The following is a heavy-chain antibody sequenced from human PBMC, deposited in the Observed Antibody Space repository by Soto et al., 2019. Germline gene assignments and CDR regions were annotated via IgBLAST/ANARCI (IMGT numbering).Heavy chain of an antibody. CDR1: GFTFSSYA. D-gene: IGHD3-10*01. V-gene: IGHV3-23*01. J-gene: IGHJ4*02. Sequence: EVQLLESGGGLVQPGGSLRLSCAASGFTFSSYAMSWVRQAPGKGLEWVSAISGSGGSTYYADSVKGRFTISRDNSKNTLYLQMNSLRAEDTAVYYCAKDLLWVSGLTYDCWGPGTLVTVS. CDR2: ISGSGGST. CDR3: AKDLLWVSGLTYDC.